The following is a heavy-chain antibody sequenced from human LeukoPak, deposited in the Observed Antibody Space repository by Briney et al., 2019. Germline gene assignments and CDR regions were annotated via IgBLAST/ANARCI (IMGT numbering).Heavy chain of an antibody. D-gene: IGHD3-22*01. J-gene: IGHJ1*01. V-gene: IGHV3-30-3*01. CDR3: AKEYYDSSGYYYEEYFQH. CDR1: GFTFSSYA. Sequence: GGSLRLSCAASGFTFSSYAMHWVRQAPGKGLEWVAVISYDGSNKYYADSVKGRFTISRDNSKNTLYLQMNSLRAEDTAVYYCAKEYYDSSGYYYEEYFQHWGQGTLVTVSS. CDR2: ISYDGSNK.